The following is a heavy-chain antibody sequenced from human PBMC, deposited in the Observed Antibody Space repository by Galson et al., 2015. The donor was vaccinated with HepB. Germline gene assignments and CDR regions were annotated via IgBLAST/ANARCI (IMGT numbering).Heavy chain of an antibody. Sequence: QSGAEVKKPGESLRISCNASGYKFSSFWIDWVRQMPGKGLEWMGIIYPGDSNARYSPSFQSQVTFSVDKSISTAYLQWSSLKASDTAMYYCARRGNNEWFEIWGQGTLVTVSS. CDR2: IYPGDSNA. CDR1: GYKFSSFW. CDR3: ARRGNNEWFEI. J-gene: IGHJ5*02. V-gene: IGHV5-51*01. D-gene: IGHD4-23*01.